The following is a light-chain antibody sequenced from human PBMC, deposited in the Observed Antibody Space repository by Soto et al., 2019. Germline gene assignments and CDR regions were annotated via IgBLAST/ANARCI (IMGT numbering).Light chain of an antibody. CDR3: QQSFTIPT. Sequence: DLQMTQSPSSLSASVGDRVTITCRASQSISKYLNWYQQKPGKGPELLISAASGLQSGVPSRFSGRGSGTHFTLTISSLQPEDFATYYCQQSFTIPTFGQGTKVEIK. CDR2: AAS. CDR1: QSISKY. V-gene: IGKV1-39*01. J-gene: IGKJ1*01.